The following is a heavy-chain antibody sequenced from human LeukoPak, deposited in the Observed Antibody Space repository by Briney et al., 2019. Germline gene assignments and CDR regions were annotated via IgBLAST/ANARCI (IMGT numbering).Heavy chain of an antibody. CDR3: AMGRAYSSSWLSWFDP. Sequence: PSETLSLTCTVSGGSISSYYWSWLRQPAGKGLEWIGRIYTSGSTNYNPSLKSRVTMSVDTSKNQFSLKLSSVTAADTAVYYCAMGRAYSSSWLSWFDPWGQGTLVTVSS. V-gene: IGHV4-4*07. D-gene: IGHD6-13*01. CDR1: GGSISSYY. CDR2: IYTSGST. J-gene: IGHJ5*02.